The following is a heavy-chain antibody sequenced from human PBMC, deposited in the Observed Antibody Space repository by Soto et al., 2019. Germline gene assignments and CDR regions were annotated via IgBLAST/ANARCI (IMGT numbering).Heavy chain of an antibody. J-gene: IGHJ4*02. V-gene: IGHV1-24*01. CDR3: ATERLGFCDSDNCYRHYFDS. CDR1: GDTLGELS. CDR2: FDPEDDEI. D-gene: IGHD2-21*02. Sequence: ASMHVSCKVSGDTLGELSIHWVRQAPGKGLEWMGRFDPEDDEIVYAQKFQGRVTMTEDTSTDTSYMEVTSLTSEDTAVYYCATERLGFCDSDNCYRHYFDSWGQGSLVTVSS.